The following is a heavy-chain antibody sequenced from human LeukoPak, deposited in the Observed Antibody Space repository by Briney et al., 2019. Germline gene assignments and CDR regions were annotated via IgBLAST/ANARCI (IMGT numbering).Heavy chain of an antibody. D-gene: IGHD6-19*01. CDR2: IYYSGST. V-gene: IGHV4-59*08. CDR3: ARGPVAGNFDY. J-gene: IGHJ4*02. CDR1: GVSISSNY. Sequence: RTSETLSLTCSVSGVSISSNYWSWIRQPPGKGLEWLGFIYYSGSTNYNPSLKSRVTISVDTSKNQFSPKLTSVTAADTAVYYCARGPVAGNFDYWGQGTLVTVSS.